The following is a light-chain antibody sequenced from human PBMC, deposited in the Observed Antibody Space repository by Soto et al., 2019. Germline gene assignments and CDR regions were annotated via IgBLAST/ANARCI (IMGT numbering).Light chain of an antibody. J-gene: IGKJ2*01. V-gene: IGKV3-15*01. CDR3: LQYNNWPPYT. Sequence: MVMTQSPATLSVSPGERATLSCRASQSVSSNLAWYQQKPGQAPRLLIYGASTRATGVPARFSGSGSGTDFTLTISSLHSEDFAVYYCLQYNNWPPYTFGQGTKLEIK. CDR1: QSVSSN. CDR2: GAS.